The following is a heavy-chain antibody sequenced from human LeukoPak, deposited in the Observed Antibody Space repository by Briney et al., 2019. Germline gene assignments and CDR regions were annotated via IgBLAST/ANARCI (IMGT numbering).Heavy chain of an antibody. CDR2: INPNSGGT. J-gene: IGHJ4*02. V-gene: IGHV1-2*02. D-gene: IGHD5-12*01. Sequence: ASVKVSCKAPGYTFTGYYMHWVRQAPGQGLEWMGWINPNSGGTNYAQKFQGRVTMTRDTSISTAYMELSRLRSDDTAVYYCARDLIVATPFDYWGQGTLVTVSS. CDR3: ARDLIVATPFDY. CDR1: GYTFTGYY.